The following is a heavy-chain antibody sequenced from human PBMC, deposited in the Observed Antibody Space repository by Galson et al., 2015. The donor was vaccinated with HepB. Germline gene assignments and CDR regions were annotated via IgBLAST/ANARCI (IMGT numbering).Heavy chain of an antibody. J-gene: IGHJ6*02. CDR2: TWHEGRNS. CDR3: AREKLGRRYYYYGMDV. CDR1: GFTFSRYG. V-gene: IGHV3-33*08. Sequence: SLRLSCAASGFTFSRYGMHWVRQVPGKGLEWVALTWHEGRNSFYAASVKGRFTIARDISQNTLYLHMTNLRAEDTALYYCAREKLGRRYYYYGMDVWGQGTTVTVSS. D-gene: IGHD7-27*01.